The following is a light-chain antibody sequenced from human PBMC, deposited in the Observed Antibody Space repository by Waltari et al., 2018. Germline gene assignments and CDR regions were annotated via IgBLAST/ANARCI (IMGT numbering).Light chain of an antibody. V-gene: IGLV1-51*01. CDR3: ATWDSSLRVVL. CDR1: SSNIGSNF. Sequence: QSVLTQPPSVSAAPGQTVTISCSGGSSNIGSNFVSWYQQLPGTAPKFLMYDNDKRPSGIPDRFSGSKSGTSATLGITGLQTGDEADYYCATWDSSLRVVLFGGGTKLTVL. CDR2: DND. J-gene: IGLJ2*01.